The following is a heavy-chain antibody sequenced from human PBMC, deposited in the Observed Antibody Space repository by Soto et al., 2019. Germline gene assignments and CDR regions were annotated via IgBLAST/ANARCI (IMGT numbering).Heavy chain of an antibody. D-gene: IGHD1-7*01. CDR2: IYWNDDR. CDR3: AHRRKSGTSHLSFDY. V-gene: IGHV2-5*01. J-gene: IGHJ4*02. CDR1: RFWLITKRID. Sequence: DSGPALVNLAQTLTQTYTSTRFWLITKRIDGWGIXDPQGKALECLAVIYWNDDRRYSPFLNSRLTITKDTSKNQVVLTMTNMDPVDTATYYCAHRRKSGTSHLSFDYWGQGTLVPVSS.